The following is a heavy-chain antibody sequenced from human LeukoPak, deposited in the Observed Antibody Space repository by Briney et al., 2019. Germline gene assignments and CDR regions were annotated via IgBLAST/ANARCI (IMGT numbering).Heavy chain of an antibody. V-gene: IGHV4-39*07. D-gene: IGHD3-16*02. J-gene: IGHJ2*01. CDR3: ARGRGDYVWGSYRSGHRYFDL. CDR1: GGSISSSSYY. CDR2: INHSGST. Sequence: SETLSLTCTVSGGSISSSSYYWSWIRQPPGKGLEWIGEINHSGSTNYNPSLKSRVTISVDTSKNQFSLKLSSVTAADTAVYYCARGRGDYVWGSYRSGHRYFDLWGRGTLVTVSS.